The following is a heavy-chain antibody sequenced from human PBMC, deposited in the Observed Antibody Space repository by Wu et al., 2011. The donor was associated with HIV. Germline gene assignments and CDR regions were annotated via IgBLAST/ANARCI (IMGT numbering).Heavy chain of an antibody. D-gene: IGHD3-22*01. CDR1: GYTFXSYY. J-gene: IGHJ6*02. CDR2: INPSGGST. Sequence: VQLVQSGXEVKKPGASVKISCKASGYTFXSYYMYWVRQAPGQGLEWMGIINPSGGSTNYAQKFQGRVTMTRDTSTSIVYMDLSSLRSEDTAVYYCARVSYYYDRSYGMDVWGQGTTVTVSS. V-gene: IGHV1-46*01. CDR3: ARVSYYYDRSYGMDV.